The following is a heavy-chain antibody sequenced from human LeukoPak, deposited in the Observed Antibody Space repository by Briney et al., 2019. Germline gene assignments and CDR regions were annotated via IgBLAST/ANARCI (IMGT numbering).Heavy chain of an antibody. CDR3: AKGGARGITMVRGVLDY. CDR2: ISGSGGST. J-gene: IGHJ4*02. D-gene: IGHD3-10*01. Sequence: QSGGSLRLSCAASGFTLSSYAMSWVRQAPGKGLEWVSAISGSGGSTYYADSVKGRFTISRDNSKNTLYLQMNSLRAEDTAVYYCAKGGARGITMVRGVLDYWGQGTLVTVSS. V-gene: IGHV3-23*01. CDR1: GFTLSSYA.